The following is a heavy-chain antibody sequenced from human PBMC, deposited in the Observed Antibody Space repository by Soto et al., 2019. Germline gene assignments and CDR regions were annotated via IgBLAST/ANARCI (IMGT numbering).Heavy chain of an antibody. CDR1: GYSFTSYW. Sequence: GESLKISCKGSGYSFTSYWIGWVRQMPGKGLEWMGIIYPGDSDTRYNPSLQTRVTISLDKSKSQFSLKLNSVTAADSAVYFCARLEGLATISYYFDFWGPGALVTVSS. CDR3: ARLEGLATISYYFDF. V-gene: IGHV5-51*01. CDR2: IYPGDSDT. D-gene: IGHD5-12*01. J-gene: IGHJ4*02.